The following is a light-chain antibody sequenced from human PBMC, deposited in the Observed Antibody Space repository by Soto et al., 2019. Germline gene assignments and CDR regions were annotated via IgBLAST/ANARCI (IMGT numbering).Light chain of an antibody. V-gene: IGKV1-8*01. CDR3: QQYNNWPSWT. CDR1: QGISSY. CDR2: AAS. J-gene: IGKJ1*01. Sequence: AIRMTPSPSSLSASTGDRVTITCRASQGISSYLAWYQQKPGKAPKLLIYAASTLQSGVPSRFSGSGSGTDFTLTISSLQPEDVATYYCQQYNNWPSWTFGQGTKGDIK.